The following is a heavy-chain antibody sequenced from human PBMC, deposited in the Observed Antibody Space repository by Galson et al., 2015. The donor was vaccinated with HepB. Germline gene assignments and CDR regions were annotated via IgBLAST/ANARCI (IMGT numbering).Heavy chain of an antibody. CDR2: IDPSDSYT. CDR1: GYSFTSYW. Sequence: QSGAEVKKPGESLRISCKGSGYSFTSYWISWVRQMPGKGLEWMGRIDPSDSYTNYSPSFQGHVTISADKPISTAYLQWSSLKASDTAMYYCARQYSSGWYGGGVDHSGQGTLVTVSS. V-gene: IGHV5-10-1*01. J-gene: IGHJ4*02. D-gene: IGHD6-19*01. CDR3: ARQYSSGWYGGGVDH.